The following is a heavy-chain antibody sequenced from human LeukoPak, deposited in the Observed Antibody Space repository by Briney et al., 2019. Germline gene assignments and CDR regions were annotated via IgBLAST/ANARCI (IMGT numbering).Heavy chain of an antibody. V-gene: IGHV3-30-3*01. CDR1: GFTFSSYA. CDR2: ISYDGSNK. CDR3: ARRVVVPAAPYYFNY. D-gene: IGHD2-2*01. J-gene: IGHJ4*02. Sequence: GGSLRLSWAASGFTFSSYAMHWVRQAPGKGLEWVAVISYDGSNKYYADSVKGRFTISIDNSKNTLYLQMNSLRAEDTAVYYCARRVVVPAAPYYFNYWGQGTLVTVSS.